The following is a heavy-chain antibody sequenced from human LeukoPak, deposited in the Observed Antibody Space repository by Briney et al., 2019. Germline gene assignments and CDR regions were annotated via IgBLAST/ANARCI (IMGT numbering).Heavy chain of an antibody. V-gene: IGHV3-53*01. CDR2: IYSGGST. D-gene: IGHD4/OR15-4a*01. CDR3: ARRAGAYSHPYDY. J-gene: IGHJ4*02. Sequence: GGSLRLSCAASGFTFSIYAMSWVRQAPGKGLEWVSFIYSGGSTHYSDSVKGRFTISRDNSKNTLYLQMNSLRAEDTAVYYCARRAGAYSHPYDYWGQGTLVTVSS. CDR1: GFTFSIYA.